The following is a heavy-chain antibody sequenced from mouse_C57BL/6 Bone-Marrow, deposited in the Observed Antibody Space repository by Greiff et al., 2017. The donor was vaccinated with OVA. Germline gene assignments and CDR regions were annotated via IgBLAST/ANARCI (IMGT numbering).Heavy chain of an antibody. CDR3: TRFYYSNYFAY. J-gene: IGHJ3*01. V-gene: IGHV1-15*01. Sequence: QVQLQQSGAELVRPGASVTLSCKASGYTFTDYEMHWVKQTPVHGLEWIGAIDPETGGTAYNQKFKGKAILTADKSSNAAYMELRSLTSEDSAVYYCTRFYYSNYFAYWGQGTLVTVSA. D-gene: IGHD2-5*01. CDR1: GYTFTDYE. CDR2: IDPETGGT.